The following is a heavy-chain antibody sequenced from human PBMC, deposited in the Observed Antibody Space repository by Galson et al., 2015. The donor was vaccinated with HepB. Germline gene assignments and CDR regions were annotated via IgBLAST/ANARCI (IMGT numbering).Heavy chain of an antibody. Sequence: SLRLSCAASGFTFSSYSMNWVRQAPGKGLEWVSYISSSSSTIYYADSVKGRFTISRDNAKNSLYLQMNSLRDEDTAVYYCARAEGYCSSTSCYDLAWDFDYWGQGTLVTVSS. CDR2: ISSSSSTI. J-gene: IGHJ4*02. V-gene: IGHV3-48*02. CDR3: ARAEGYCSSTSCYDLAWDFDY. CDR1: GFTFSSYS. D-gene: IGHD2-2*01.